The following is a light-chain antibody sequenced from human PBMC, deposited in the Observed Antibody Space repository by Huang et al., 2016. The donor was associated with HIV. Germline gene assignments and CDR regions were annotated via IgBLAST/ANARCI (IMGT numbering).Light chain of an antibody. CDR3: QQSHTHPG. Sequence: DIQLTQSPPSLSASVGDRVTITCRASQNIKSHLNWYHQLPGLAPRLLVYSASRLQVGVPSRFSGSGSGTDCSLNIDGLEPEDFGTYYCQQSHTHPGFGGGTKVE. CDR2: SAS. J-gene: IGKJ4*01. V-gene: IGKV1-39*01. CDR1: QNIKSH.